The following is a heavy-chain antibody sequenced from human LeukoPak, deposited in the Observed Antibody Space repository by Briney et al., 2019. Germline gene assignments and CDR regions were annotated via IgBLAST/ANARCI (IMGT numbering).Heavy chain of an antibody. Sequence: PSETLSLTCTVSGDSISSGDYYWSWIRQPPGKGLEWVGFIRHSGSSYHNPSLKSRVTMSVDMSKNQFSLRLSSVTAADTAVYFCARAKVSSWDNPLDYWGQGTLVTVSS. D-gene: IGHD6-13*01. V-gene: IGHV4-30-4*01. CDR1: GDSISSGDYY. CDR3: ARAKVSSWDNPLDY. CDR2: IRHSGSS. J-gene: IGHJ4*02.